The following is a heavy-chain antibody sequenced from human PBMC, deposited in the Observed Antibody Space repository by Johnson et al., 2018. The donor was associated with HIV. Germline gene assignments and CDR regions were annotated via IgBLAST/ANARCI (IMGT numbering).Heavy chain of an antibody. J-gene: IGHJ3*02. CDR3: ARFRSSNWCDAFDI. D-gene: IGHD6-13*01. Sequence: EVQLVESGGGLIQPGGSLRLSCAASGFTVSSNYMSWVRQAPGKGLECVSVIYSGGSTYYADSVKGRFTISRDNSKNTLYLQMNSLRAEDTAVYYCARFRSSNWCDAFDIWGQGTMVTVSA. CDR2: IYSGGST. V-gene: IGHV3-53*01. CDR1: GFTVSSNY.